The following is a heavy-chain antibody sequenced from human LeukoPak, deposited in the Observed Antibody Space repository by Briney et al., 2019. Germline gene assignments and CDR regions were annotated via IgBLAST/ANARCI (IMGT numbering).Heavy chain of an antibody. CDR3: AKGRLYMVRGVIDY. D-gene: IGHD3-10*01. Sequence: GGSLRLSCAASGFTFSSYAMSWVRQAPGKGLEWVSAISGSGGSTYYADSVKGRFTISRDNSKNTLYLQMNSLRAEDTAVCYCAKGRLYMVRGVIDYWGQGTLVTVSS. V-gene: IGHV3-23*01. J-gene: IGHJ4*02. CDR2: ISGSGGST. CDR1: GFTFSSYA.